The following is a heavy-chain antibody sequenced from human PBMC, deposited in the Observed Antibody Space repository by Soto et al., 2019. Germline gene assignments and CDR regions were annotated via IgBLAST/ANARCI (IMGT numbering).Heavy chain of an antibody. CDR2: ISSDGNTI. J-gene: IGHJ4*02. D-gene: IGHD6-19*01. CDR1: GFTFNDYY. Sequence: QVQLVESGGGLVKPGGSLRLSCAASGFTFNDYYMSWIRQAPGKGLEWISYISSDGNTISYADSVKGRFTISRDNAKNSLYLQMDGLRAEDAAVYHCARTRTTGSGWYAYWGQGTLVTVSS. CDR3: ARTRTTGSGWYAY. V-gene: IGHV3-11*01.